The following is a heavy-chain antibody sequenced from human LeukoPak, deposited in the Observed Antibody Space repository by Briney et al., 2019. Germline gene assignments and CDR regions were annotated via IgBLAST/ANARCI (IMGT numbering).Heavy chain of an antibody. CDR1: GLTFSSYG. CDR3: ASQFDAFDI. J-gene: IGHJ3*02. Sequence: GGSLRLSCAASGLTFSSYGMSWVRQAPGKGLEWVSSISSSSSYIYYADSVKGRFTISRDNAKNSLYLQMNSLRAEDTAVYYCASQFDAFDIWGQGTMVTVSS. V-gene: IGHV3-21*01. CDR2: ISSSSSYI.